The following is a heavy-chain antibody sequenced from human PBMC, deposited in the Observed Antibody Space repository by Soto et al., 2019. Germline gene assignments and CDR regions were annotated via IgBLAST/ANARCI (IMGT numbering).Heavy chain of an antibody. J-gene: IGHJ4*02. CDR1: GYTFTSYG. CDR2: ISAYNGNT. V-gene: IGHV1-18*01. D-gene: IGHD3-3*01. Sequence: ASVKVSCKASGYTFTSYGISWVRQAPGQGLEWMGRISAYNGNTNYAQKLQGRVTMTTDTSTSTAYMELRSLRSDDTAVYYCARAGDYDFWSGYSIDYWGQGTLVTVSS. CDR3: ARAGDYDFWSGYSIDY.